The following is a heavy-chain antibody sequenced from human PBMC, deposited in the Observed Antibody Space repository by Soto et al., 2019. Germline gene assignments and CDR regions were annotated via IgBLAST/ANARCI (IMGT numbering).Heavy chain of an antibody. J-gene: IGHJ4*02. CDR2: VYYRGRS. CDR1: GGSVSNSNYY. D-gene: IGHD2-8*01. V-gene: IGHV4-39*01. Sequence: SETLSLTCTVSGGSVSNSNYYWGWIRQSPGKGLEWIGSVYYRGRSYSKSSVKSRVTISVDTSKNQFYLNLNSVTASDTAVYFCVSQRTSVLTQAYFDYWGPGALVTVS. CDR3: VSQRTSVLTQAYFDY.